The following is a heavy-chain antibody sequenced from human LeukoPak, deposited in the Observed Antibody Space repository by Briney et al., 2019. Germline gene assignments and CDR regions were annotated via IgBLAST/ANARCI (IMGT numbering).Heavy chain of an antibody. J-gene: IGHJ4*02. CDR1: GFTFSTYW. CDR2: IKEDGSEK. Sequence: PGGSLRVSCAASGFTFSTYWMSWVRQAPGKGLEWVANIKEDGSEKKYVDSVKGRFAISRDNAKNSLYLQMNSLRAEDTAVYYCARDTMVGALDYWGQGTLVTVSS. D-gene: IGHD1-26*01. V-gene: IGHV3-7*01. CDR3: ARDTMVGALDY.